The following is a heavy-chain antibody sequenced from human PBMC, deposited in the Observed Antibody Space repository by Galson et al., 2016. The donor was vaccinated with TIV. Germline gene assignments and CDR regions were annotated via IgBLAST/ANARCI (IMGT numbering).Heavy chain of an antibody. CDR2: FDPEVAKT. J-gene: IGHJ5*02. D-gene: IGHD2/OR15-2a*01. V-gene: IGHV1-24*01. CDR3: ATVAWFPGLSLDT. CDR1: GNSLNELV. Sequence: SVKVSCKVSGNSLNELVIHWVRQAPGKGLEWMGGFDPEVAKTVYAQKLQDRVTMAADTSTNTAYMELGSLRFEATAVYYCATVAWFPGLSLDTWGQGTLVTVSS.